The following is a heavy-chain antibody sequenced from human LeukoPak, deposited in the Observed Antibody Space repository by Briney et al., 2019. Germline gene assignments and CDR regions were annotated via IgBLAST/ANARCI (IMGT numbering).Heavy chain of an antibody. CDR3: AKAPHDYLNWFDP. CDR1: GFTFSSFG. CDR2: ILYDGTNK. J-gene: IGHJ5*02. V-gene: IGHV3-30*02. D-gene: IGHD2/OR15-2a*01. Sequence: GGSLRLSCAASGFTFSSFGMHWVRQAPGQGLEWVAFILYDGTNKYYADSVKGRFTISRDNAKNSLYLQMNSLRAEDTALYYCAKAPHDYLNWFDPWGQGTLVTVSS.